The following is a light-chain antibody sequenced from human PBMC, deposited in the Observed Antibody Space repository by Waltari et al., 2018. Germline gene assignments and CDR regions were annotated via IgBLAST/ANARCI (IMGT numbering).Light chain of an antibody. CDR3: SSNAGCNNFV. CDR2: EVS. J-gene: IGLJ1*01. Sequence: QSALTQPPSASGSPGQSVTISCTGTSSDVGGYNYVSWFQQHPGKAPKLMIYEVSKRPAGFPDRITGTKSGDPAVLTVSGLEAEDEADYFGSSNAGCNNFVFVTGTMVTVL. V-gene: IGLV2-8*01. CDR1: SSDVGGYNY.